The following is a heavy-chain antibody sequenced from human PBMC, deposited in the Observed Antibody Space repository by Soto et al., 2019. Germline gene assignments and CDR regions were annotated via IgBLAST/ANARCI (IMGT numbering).Heavy chain of an antibody. CDR3: AREWSRDGYTASHDAFDI. CDR1: GYTFTSYA. J-gene: IGHJ3*02. Sequence: ASVKVSCKASGYTFTSYAMHWVRQAPGQGLEWMGWINPNSGGTNYAQKFQGWVTMTRDTSISTAYMELSRLRSDDTAVYYCAREWSRDGYTASHDAFDIWGQGTMVTVSS. D-gene: IGHD5-12*01. V-gene: IGHV1-2*04. CDR2: INPNSGGT.